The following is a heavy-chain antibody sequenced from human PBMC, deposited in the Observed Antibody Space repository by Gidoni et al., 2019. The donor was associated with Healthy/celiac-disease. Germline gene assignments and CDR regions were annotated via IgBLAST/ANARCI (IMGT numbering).Heavy chain of an antibody. CDR3: ARQTYYYDSSGYLPPDY. Sequence: STYYNPSLKSRVTISVDTSKNQFSLKLSSVTAADTGVYYCARQTYYYDSSGYLPPDYWGQGTLVTVSS. CDR2: ST. D-gene: IGHD3-22*01. V-gene: IGHV4-39*01. J-gene: IGHJ4*02.